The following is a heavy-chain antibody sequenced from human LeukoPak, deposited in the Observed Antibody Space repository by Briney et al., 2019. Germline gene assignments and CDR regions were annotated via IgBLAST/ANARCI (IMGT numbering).Heavy chain of an antibody. V-gene: IGHV1-18*04. CDR2: ISAYNGNT. J-gene: IGHJ4*02. CDR1: GYTFTSYY. D-gene: IGHD2-15*01. Sequence: ASVKVSCKASGYTFTSYYMHWVRQAPGQGLEWMGWISAYNGNTNYAQKLQGRVTMTTDTSTSTAYMELRSLRSDDTAVYYCARDPAAATSIGFDYGGQGPLVPVS. CDR3: ARDPAAATSIGFDY.